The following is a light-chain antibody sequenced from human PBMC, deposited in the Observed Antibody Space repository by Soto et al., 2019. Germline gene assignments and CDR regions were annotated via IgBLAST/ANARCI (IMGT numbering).Light chain of an antibody. CDR2: GAS. V-gene: IGKV3-15*01. CDR3: QQYNNWPLT. CDR1: QSVGSD. J-gene: IGKJ4*01. Sequence: IVMTQSPATLSVSPWERATLSCRASQSVGSDLAWYQQKPGQAPRLLIYGASTRATGIPARFSGSGSGTEFTLTISSLQSEDFAVYYCQQYNNWPLTFGGGTKVDIK.